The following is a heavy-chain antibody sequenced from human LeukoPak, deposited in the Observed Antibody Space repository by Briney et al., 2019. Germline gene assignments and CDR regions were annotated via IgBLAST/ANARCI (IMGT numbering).Heavy chain of an antibody. Sequence: VASVKVSCKPSGGTFSSYAISWVRQAPGQGLEWMGGIIPIFGTANYAQKFQGRVTITTDESTSTAYMELSSLRSEDTAVYYCARRGYSYGLGPFDPWGQGTLVTVSS. CDR2: IIPIFGTA. D-gene: IGHD5-18*01. CDR1: GGTFSSYA. J-gene: IGHJ5*02. V-gene: IGHV1-69*05. CDR3: ARRGYSYGLGPFDP.